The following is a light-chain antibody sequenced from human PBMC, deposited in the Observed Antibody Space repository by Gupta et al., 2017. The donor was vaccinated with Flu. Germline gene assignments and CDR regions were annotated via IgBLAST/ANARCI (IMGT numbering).Light chain of an antibody. V-gene: IGKV2-24*01. CDR3: MRDTQLNT. CDR2: KIS. CDR1: QSPVQSGGNTY. Sequence: DIGMTQSSLSPPVTLGQPACISCRSSQSPVQSGGNTYLSWLQQTPGQPPRLLLYKISNRCYGVADRFSGSGGGTDSTLKSSRVEDEDVGVYEGMRDTQLNTFGQGTKLEIK. J-gene: IGKJ2*01.